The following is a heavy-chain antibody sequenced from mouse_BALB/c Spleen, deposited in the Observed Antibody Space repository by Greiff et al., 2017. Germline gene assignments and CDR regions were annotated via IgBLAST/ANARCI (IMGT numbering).Heavy chain of an antibody. CDR1: GFSLTSYG. D-gene: IGHD1-1*01. V-gene: IGHV2-9*02. CDR2: IWAGGST. Sequence: VKLVESGPGLVAPSQSLSITCTVSGFSLTSYGVHWVRQPPGKGLEWLGVIWAGGSTNYNSALMSRLSISKDNSKSQVFLKMNSLQTDDTAMYYCARGILYYGSSSYWYFDVWGAGTTVTVSS. J-gene: IGHJ1*01. CDR3: ARGILYYGSSSYWYFDV.